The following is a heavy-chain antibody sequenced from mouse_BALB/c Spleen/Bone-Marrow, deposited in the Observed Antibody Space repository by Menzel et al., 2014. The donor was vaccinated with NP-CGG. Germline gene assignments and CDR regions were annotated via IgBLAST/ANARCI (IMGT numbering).Heavy chain of an antibody. Sequence: EVQLVESGPELVKPGASVKMSCKASGYTFTSYMMHWVKQKPGQGLEWVGYINPYSDGTYYTEDFKGKATLTSDKSSSTVYMELSSLTSEDSAVFYCARSKDWYFDAWGAGTTVTVSS. CDR1: GYTFTSYM. CDR3: ARSKDWYFDA. J-gene: IGHJ1*01. CDR2: INPYSDGT. V-gene: IGHV1-14*01.